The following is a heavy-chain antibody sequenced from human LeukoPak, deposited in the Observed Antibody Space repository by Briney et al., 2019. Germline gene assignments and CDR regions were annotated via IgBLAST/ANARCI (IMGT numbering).Heavy chain of an antibody. CDR1: GFTFSSYE. J-gene: IGHJ6*02. CDR2: VSSSCSTI. V-gene: IGHV3-48*03. Sequence: GGSLRLSCAASGFTFSSYEMNWVRQAPGKGLEWVSYVSSSCSTIYYADSVKGRFTISRDNAKNSLYLQMNSLRAEDTAVYYCARSGDGTPYYYYYGMDVWGQRTTVTVSS. CDR3: ARSGDGTPYYYYYGMDV. D-gene: IGHD1-1*01.